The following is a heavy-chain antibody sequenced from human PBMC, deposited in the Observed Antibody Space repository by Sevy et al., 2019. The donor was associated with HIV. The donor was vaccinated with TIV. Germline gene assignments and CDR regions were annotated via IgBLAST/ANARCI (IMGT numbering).Heavy chain of an antibody. J-gene: IGHJ3*02. CDR3: ARLSVYYYDSDGYYTTGNAFDI. CDR1: GFTVNSNY. V-gene: IGHV3-53*01. Sequence: GGSLRLSCAASGFTVNSNYMSRVRQAPWKGLEWVSIIYTGHNTYYTDSVKGRFTISRDNSKNTLYLQMNSLRAEDTAVYYCARLSVYYYDSDGYYTTGNAFDIWGQGTMVTVSS. D-gene: IGHD3-22*01. CDR2: IYTGHNT.